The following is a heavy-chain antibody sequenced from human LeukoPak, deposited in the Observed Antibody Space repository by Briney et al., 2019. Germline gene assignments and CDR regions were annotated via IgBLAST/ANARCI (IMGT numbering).Heavy chain of an antibody. CDR1: GASISSYY. Sequence: SETLSLTCTVSGASISSYYWSWIRQPPGKGLEWIGYISYSGSTNFNPSLKSRVTISVDTSKNQFSLKLSSVTAADTAVYYCAREGTAGTNLNWFDPWGQGTLVTVS. CDR3: AREGTAGTNLNWFDP. CDR2: ISYSGST. J-gene: IGHJ5*02. D-gene: IGHD1-1*01. V-gene: IGHV4-59*01.